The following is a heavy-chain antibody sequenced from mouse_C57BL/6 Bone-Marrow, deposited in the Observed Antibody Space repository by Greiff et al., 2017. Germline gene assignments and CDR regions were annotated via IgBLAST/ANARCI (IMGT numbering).Heavy chain of an antibody. D-gene: IGHD1-1*01. CDR1: GFTFSDYG. CDR3: ARTDYYGSSYFAY. J-gene: IGHJ3*01. CDR2: ISSGSSTI. V-gene: IGHV5-17*01. Sequence: EVQVVESGGGLVKPGGSLKLSCAASGFTFSDYGMHWVRQAPEKGLEWVAYISSGSSTIYYADTVKGRFTISRDNAKNTLFLQMTSLRSEDTAMYYCARTDYYGSSYFAYWGQGTLVTVSA.